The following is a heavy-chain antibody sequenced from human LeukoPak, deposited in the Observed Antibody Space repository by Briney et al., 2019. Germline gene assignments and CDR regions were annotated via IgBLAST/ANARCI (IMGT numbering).Heavy chain of an antibody. J-gene: IGHJ4*02. CDR3: ARGASEVGAIPIFDY. Sequence: GGPLRLSCAASGFTFSSYSMNWVRQAPGKGLEWVSSISSSSSYIYYADSVKGRFTISRDNAKNSLYLQMNSLRAEDTAVYYCARGASEVGAIPIFDYWGQGTLVTVSS. D-gene: IGHD1-26*01. V-gene: IGHV3-21*01. CDR1: GFTFSSYS. CDR2: ISSSSSYI.